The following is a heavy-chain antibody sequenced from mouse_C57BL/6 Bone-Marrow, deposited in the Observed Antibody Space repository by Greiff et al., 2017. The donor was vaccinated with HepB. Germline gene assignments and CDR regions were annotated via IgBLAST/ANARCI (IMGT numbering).Heavy chain of an antibody. J-gene: IGHJ2*01. CDR1: GYAFSSSW. CDR2: IYPGDGDT. D-gene: IGHD1-1*01. CDR3: ARSSTTVVAHYGFDY. Sequence: VQLQQSGPELVKPGASVKISCKASGYAFSSSWMNWVKQRPGKGLEWIGRIYPGDGDTNYNGKFKGKATLTADKSSSTAYMQLSSLTSEDSAVYVCARSSTTVVAHYGFDYWGQGTTLTVSS. V-gene: IGHV1-82*01.